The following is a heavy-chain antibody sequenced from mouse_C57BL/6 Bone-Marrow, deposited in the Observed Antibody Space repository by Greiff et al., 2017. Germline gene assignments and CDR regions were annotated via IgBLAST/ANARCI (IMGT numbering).Heavy chain of an antibody. CDR1: GYTFTDYE. J-gene: IGHJ2*01. V-gene: IGHV1-15*01. CDR3: TRDSSGYPYFDY. D-gene: IGHD3-2*02. CDR2: IDPETGGT. Sequence: VQLQQSGAELVRPGASVTLSCKASGYTFTDYEIHWVKQTPVHGLEWIGAIDPETGGTAYNQKFKGKAILTADKSSSTAYMELRSLTSEDSAVYYCTRDSSGYPYFDYWGQGTTLTVSS.